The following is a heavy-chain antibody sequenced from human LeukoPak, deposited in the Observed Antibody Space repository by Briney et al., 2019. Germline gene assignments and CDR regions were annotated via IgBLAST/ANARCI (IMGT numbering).Heavy chain of an antibody. CDR2: IYYSGST. CDR3: AIMTYYDFWSGYSGGGAFDI. J-gene: IGHJ3*02. Sequence: SETLSLTCTVSGGSISSYYWSWIRQPPGKGLEWIGYIYYSGSTNYNPSLKSRGTISVDTSKNQFSLKLSSVTAADTAVYYCAIMTYYDFWSGYSGGGAFDIWGQGTMVTVSS. V-gene: IGHV4-59*01. CDR1: GGSISSYY. D-gene: IGHD3-3*01.